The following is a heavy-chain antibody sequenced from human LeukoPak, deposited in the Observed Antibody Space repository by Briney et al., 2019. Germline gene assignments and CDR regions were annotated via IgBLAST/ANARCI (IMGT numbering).Heavy chain of an antibody. CDR1: GGSISSYY. V-gene: IGHV4-59*08. D-gene: IGHD3-22*01. CDR3: ARRAYYDSSGYSPASGYFDL. J-gene: IGHJ2*01. Sequence: PSETLSLTCTVSGGSISSYYWSWLRQPPGKGLEWIGYIYYSGSTNYNPSLRSRGTMSIATSKNQFSLRLTSVTAADTAIYYCARRAYYDSSGYSPASGYFDLWGRGTLVTVSS. CDR2: IYYSGST.